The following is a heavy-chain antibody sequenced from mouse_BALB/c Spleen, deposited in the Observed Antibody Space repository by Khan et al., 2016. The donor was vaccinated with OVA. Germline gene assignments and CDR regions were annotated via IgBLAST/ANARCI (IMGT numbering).Heavy chain of an antibody. D-gene: IGHD2-10*02. Sequence: QVQLQQPGAELVKPGASVTLSCKASGYTFTSYWMHWMKQRPGQGLDWIGYINPSDGRSHYNEKFTSKATLTVDKSSNTAYLQLSSPTSEDSAVYYWARGGYGSLGYWGQGTLVTVSA. CDR1: GYTFTSYW. CDR2: INPSDGRS. CDR3: ARGGYGSLGY. J-gene: IGHJ3*02. V-gene: IGHV1S81*02.